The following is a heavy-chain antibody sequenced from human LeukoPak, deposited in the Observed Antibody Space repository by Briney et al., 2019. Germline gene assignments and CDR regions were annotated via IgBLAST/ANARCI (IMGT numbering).Heavy chain of an antibody. CDR1: GFTFSSYA. CDR3: AKHESYYYYFYMDV. CDR2: MSGRGGST. Sequence: GGSLRLSCAASGFTFSSYAMSWVRQAPGKGLEWVSAMSGRGGSTYYADSVKGRITISRDNSKNTLYLQMNSLRAGDTAVYYCAKHESYYYYFYMDVWGKGTTVTVS. J-gene: IGHJ6*03. V-gene: IGHV3-23*01.